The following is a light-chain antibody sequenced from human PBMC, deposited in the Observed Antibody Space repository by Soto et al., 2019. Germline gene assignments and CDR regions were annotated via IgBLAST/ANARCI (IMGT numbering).Light chain of an antibody. CDR1: QSVSRY. CDR3: QQRNDWRRGT. Sequence: EIVLTQSPATLSLSPGERAALSCRASQSVSRYLAWYQQKPGQAPRLLIYDASNRATGVPVRFSGSRSGTDFTLTIGSLEPEDFAVYYCQQRNDWRRGTVGQGTRREIK. V-gene: IGKV3-11*01. J-gene: IGKJ5*01. CDR2: DAS.